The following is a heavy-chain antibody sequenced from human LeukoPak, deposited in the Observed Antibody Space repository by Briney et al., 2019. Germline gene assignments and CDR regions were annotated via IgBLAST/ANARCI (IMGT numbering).Heavy chain of an antibody. CDR2: ISYDGSNK. CDR1: GFTFSSYA. D-gene: IGHD3-10*01. J-gene: IGHJ3*02. V-gene: IGHV3-30*04. Sequence: SGGSLRLSCAASGFTFSSYAMHWVRQAPGKGLEWVAVISYDGSNKYYADSVKGRFTISRDNSKNTLYLQMNSLRAEDTAVYYCARLSGSYGGASDIWGQGTIVIVSS. CDR3: ARLSGSYGGASDI.